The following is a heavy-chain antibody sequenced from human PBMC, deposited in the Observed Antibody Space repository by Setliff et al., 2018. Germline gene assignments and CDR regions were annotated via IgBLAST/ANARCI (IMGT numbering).Heavy chain of an antibody. Sequence: SETLSLTCIVSGGSINSYYWNWIRQPPGKGLEWIGYIDYSGNSNYDTNYNPSLKSRVTILSDTSKNQLSLILSSVTAADTAVYYCARGGIAAAGIKYWGQGTLVTVSS. J-gene: IGHJ4*02. V-gene: IGHV4-59*01. CDR2: IDYSGNSNYDT. CDR3: ARGGIAAAGIKY. D-gene: IGHD6-13*01. CDR1: GGSINSYY.